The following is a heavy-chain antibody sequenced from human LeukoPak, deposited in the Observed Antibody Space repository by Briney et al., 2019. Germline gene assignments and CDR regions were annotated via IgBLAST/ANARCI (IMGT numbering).Heavy chain of an antibody. D-gene: IGHD3-10*01. V-gene: IGHV1-69*13. CDR2: IIPVFGTT. CDR3: AKDSYYYGSGSPVGDY. Sequence: GASVKVSCKASGGTFSSYVLNWVRQAPGQGLEWMGGIIPVFGTTNYAQKFQGRVTITADESTRTAYLELSSLRSEDTAVYYCAKDSYYYGSGSPVGDYWGQGTLVTVSS. J-gene: IGHJ4*02. CDR1: GGTFSSYV.